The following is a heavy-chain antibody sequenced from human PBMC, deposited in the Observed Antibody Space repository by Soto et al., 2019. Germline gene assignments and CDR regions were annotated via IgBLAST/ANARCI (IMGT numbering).Heavy chain of an antibody. CDR2: IIPIFGTA. Sequence: QVELVQSGAEVKKPGSSVKVSCKASGGTFSSYAISWVRQAPGQGLEWMGGIIPIFGTANYAQKFQGRLTITADESTSTAYMELSSLRSEDTAVYYCARANYYGSGSPLDDYWGQGTLVTVSS. D-gene: IGHD3-10*01. CDR1: GGTFSSYA. CDR3: ARANYYGSGSPLDDY. V-gene: IGHV1-69*12. J-gene: IGHJ4*02.